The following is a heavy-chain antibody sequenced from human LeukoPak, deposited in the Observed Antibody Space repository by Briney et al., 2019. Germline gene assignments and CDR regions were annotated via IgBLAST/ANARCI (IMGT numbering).Heavy chain of an antibody. D-gene: IGHD3-22*01. CDR2: IIPIFGTA. Sequence: GASVKVSCKASGYTFTSYYMHWVRQAPGQGLEWMGGIIPIFGTANYAQKFQGRVTITADESTSTAYMELSSLRSEDTAVYYCARDSYDSSGASHDYWGQGTLVTVSS. V-gene: IGHV1-69*13. CDR1: GYTFTSYY. CDR3: ARDSYDSSGASHDY. J-gene: IGHJ4*02.